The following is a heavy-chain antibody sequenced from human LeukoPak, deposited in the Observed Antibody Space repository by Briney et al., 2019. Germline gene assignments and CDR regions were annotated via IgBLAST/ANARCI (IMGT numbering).Heavy chain of an antibody. CDR2: IYTSGST. Sequence: SETLSLTCTVSGGSISSYYWSWIRQPAGKGLERIGRIYTSGSTHYNPSLKSRVTMSVDTSKNQFSLKLSSVTAADTAVYYCARGGYSIPFDYWGQGTLVTVSS. V-gene: IGHV4-4*07. J-gene: IGHJ4*02. CDR1: GGSISSYY. CDR3: ARGGYSIPFDY. D-gene: IGHD4-11*01.